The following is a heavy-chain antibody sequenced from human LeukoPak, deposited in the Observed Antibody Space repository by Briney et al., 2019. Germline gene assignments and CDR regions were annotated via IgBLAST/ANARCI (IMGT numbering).Heavy chain of an antibody. J-gene: IGHJ6*02. CDR2: INHSGST. CDR3: ARSVVVVPAARRYYYDGMDV. Sequence: SETLSLTCAVYGGSFSGYYWSWIRQPPGKGLEWIGEINHSGSTNYNPSLKSRVTISVDTSKNQFSLKLSSVTAADTAVYYCARSVVVVPAARRYYYDGMDVWGQGTTVTVSS. D-gene: IGHD2-2*01. CDR1: GGSFSGYY. V-gene: IGHV4-34*01.